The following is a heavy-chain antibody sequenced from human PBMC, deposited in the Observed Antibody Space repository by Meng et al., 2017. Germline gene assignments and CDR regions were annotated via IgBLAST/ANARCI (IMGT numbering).Heavy chain of an antibody. V-gene: IGHV3-11*01. CDR3: ARVMGSYSSDY. Sequence: QVQLVESGGGVVQPGRSLGLSCAASGFTFSDYYMSWIRQAPGKGLEWVSYITSSASTIHYADSVKGRFTISRDNAKNSLYLQMNSLRAEDTAVYYCARVMGSYSSDYWGPGTLVTVSS. CDR1: GFTFSDYY. J-gene: IGHJ4*02. CDR2: ITSSASTI. D-gene: IGHD6-13*01.